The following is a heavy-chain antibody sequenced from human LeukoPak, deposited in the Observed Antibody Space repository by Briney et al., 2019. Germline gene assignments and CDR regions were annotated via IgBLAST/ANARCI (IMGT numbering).Heavy chain of an antibody. V-gene: IGHV3-23*01. CDR1: GFNFSGYA. CDR3: AKGQTTVMAFDV. J-gene: IGHJ3*01. CDR2: ISGSSGST. D-gene: IGHD4-17*01. Sequence: SGGSLRLSCTASGFNFSGYAMSWVRQAPGKGLEWVSAISGSSGSTYYADSVKGRFTISRDNSKDTLYMQLNSPRAEDTAVYFCAKGQTTVMAFDVWGQGTMVSVSS.